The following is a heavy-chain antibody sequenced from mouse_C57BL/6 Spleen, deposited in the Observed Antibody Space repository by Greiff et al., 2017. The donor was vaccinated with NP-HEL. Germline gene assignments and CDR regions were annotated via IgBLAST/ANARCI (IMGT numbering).Heavy chain of an antibody. V-gene: IGHV1-18*01. D-gene: IGHD1-1*01. CDR3: ARSVYYYGSRTWYFDV. J-gene: IGHJ1*03. Sequence: EVQLQQSGPELVKPGASVKIPCKASGYTFTDYNMDWVKQSHGKSLEWIGDINPNNGGTIYNQKFKGKATLTVDKSSSTAYMELRSLTSEDTAVYYCARSVYYYGSRTWYFDVWGTGTTVTVSS. CDR1: GYTFTDYN. CDR2: INPNNGGT.